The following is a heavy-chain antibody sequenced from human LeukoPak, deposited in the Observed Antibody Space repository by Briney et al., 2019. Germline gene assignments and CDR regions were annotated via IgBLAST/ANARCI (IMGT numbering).Heavy chain of an antibody. J-gene: IGHJ5*02. CDR2: IYTSGST. CDR3: ARGQLWYQSNWFDP. V-gene: IGHV4-4*09. D-gene: IGHD5-18*01. CDR1: GGSISSYY. Sequence: SETLSLTCTVSGGSISSYYWSWIRQPPGKGLEWIGYIYTSGSTNYNPSLKSRVTISVDTSKNQFSLKLSTVTAADTAVYYCARGQLWYQSNWFDPWGQGTLVTVSS.